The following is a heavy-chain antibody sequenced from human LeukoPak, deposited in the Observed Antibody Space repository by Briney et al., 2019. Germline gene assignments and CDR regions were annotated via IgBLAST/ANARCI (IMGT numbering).Heavy chain of an antibody. CDR1: SASISTYY. J-gene: IGHJ4*02. D-gene: IGHD3-10*01. Sequence: PSETLSLTCTVSSASISTYYWSWIRQPPGKGLEWIGYIYYSGTSNYNTSLKSRVTMSVDTSKSQFSLSLSSVTSADTAVYYCAKAAKFYYGSETYYYFDYWGQGILVTVSS. CDR2: IYYSGTS. CDR3: AKAAKFYYGSETYYYFDY. V-gene: IGHV4-59*01.